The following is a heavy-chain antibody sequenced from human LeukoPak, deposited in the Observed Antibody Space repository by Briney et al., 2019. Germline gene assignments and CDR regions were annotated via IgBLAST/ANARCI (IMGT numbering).Heavy chain of an antibody. Sequence: ASVKVSCNTDGYTFTTYGISWVRQAPGQGPEWMGVISPSGGSTTYAQKFQGRVTMTTDTSTSTAYMELRSLRSDDTAVYYCARVPLGYWFDYYYYYMDVWGKGTTVTVSS. J-gene: IGHJ6*03. D-gene: IGHD2-8*02. CDR2: ISPSGGST. V-gene: IGHV1-18*01. CDR1: GYTFTTYG. CDR3: ARVPLGYWFDYYYYYMDV.